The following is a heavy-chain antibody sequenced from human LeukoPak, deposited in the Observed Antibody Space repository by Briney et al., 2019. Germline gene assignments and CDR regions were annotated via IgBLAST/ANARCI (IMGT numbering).Heavy chain of an antibody. J-gene: IGHJ3*02. V-gene: IGHV4-59*01. CDR1: GGSISSYY. CDR3: ARVSCPIDCGGDRDAFDI. D-gene: IGHD2-21*02. Sequence: PSETLSLTCTVSGGSISSYYWSWIRQPPGKGLEWIGYIYYSGSTNYNPSLKSRVTISVDTSKNQFSLKLSSVTAADTAVYYCARVSCPIDCGGDRDAFDIWGQGTMVTVSS. CDR2: IYYSGST.